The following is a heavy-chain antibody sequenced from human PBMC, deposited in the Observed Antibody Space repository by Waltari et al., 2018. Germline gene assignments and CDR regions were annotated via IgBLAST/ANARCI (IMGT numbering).Heavy chain of an antibody. CDR2: INPHSGAT. Sequence: QAHLVLSGAELKKPGASVKVSCKASGYTFNAFYIHWVRQAPGKGPEWLGGINPHSGATRYARQFQGRCNLTADRAIDTAYMELNSLKSADTAMYYCAREGDYGSYFEFGGQGTLVTVSS. V-gene: IGHV1-2*02. J-gene: IGHJ4*02. CDR3: AREGDYGSYFEF. CDR1: GYTFNAFY. D-gene: IGHD4-17*01.